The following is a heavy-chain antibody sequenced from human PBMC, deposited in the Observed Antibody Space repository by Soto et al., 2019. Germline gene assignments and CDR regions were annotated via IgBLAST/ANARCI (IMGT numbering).Heavy chain of an antibody. V-gene: IGHV4-39*01. CDR2: IYYSGST. CDR1: GGSISSSSYY. D-gene: IGHD6-19*01. Sequence: PSETLSLTCTVSGGSISSSSYYWGWIRQPPGKGLEWIGSIYYSGSTYYNPSLKSRVTISVDTSKNQFSLKLSSVTAADTAVYYCASPRYSSGRLGDYWGQGTLVTVSS. CDR3: ASPRYSSGRLGDY. J-gene: IGHJ4*02.